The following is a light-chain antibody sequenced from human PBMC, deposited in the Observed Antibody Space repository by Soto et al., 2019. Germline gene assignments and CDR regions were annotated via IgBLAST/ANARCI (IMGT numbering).Light chain of an antibody. CDR3: QQRSDSFT. CDR2: DAS. Sequence: EIVLTQSPATLSLSPGEKATLSCRVSQSVSNYLAWYQQKPGQAPRLLIYDASNRATGIPARFSGSGSGTDFTLTISSLEPEDFAVYYCQQRSDSFTFGPGTKVDIK. CDR1: QSVSNY. V-gene: IGKV3-11*01. J-gene: IGKJ3*01.